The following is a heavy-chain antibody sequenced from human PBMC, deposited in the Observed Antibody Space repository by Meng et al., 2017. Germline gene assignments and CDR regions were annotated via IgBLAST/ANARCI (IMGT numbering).Heavy chain of an antibody. D-gene: IGHD3-3*01. CDR1: GFTFDDYA. J-gene: IGHJ4*02. CDR2: ISCNSGSI. V-gene: IGHV3-9*01. Sequence: SLKISCAASGFTFDDYAMHWVRQAPGKGLEWVSGISCNSGSIGYADSVKGRFTISRDNTKNSLYLQMNSLRAEDTALYYCAKEYQAYYDFWSGYGLWGQGTLVTVSS. CDR3: AKEYQAYYDFWSGYGL.